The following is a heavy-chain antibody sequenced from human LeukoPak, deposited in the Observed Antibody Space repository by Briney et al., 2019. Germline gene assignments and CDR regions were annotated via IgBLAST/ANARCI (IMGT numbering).Heavy chain of an antibody. CDR1: GGSISSYY. J-gene: IGHJ3*02. Sequence: SETLSLTCTVSGGSISSYYWSWIRQPPGKGLEWIGYIYYSGSTNYNPSLKSRVTVSVDTSKNQFSLKLSSVTAADTAVYYCARDGITGWAFDIWGQGTMVTVSS. V-gene: IGHV4-59*01. CDR2: IYYSGST. D-gene: IGHD1-14*01. CDR3: ARDGITGWAFDI.